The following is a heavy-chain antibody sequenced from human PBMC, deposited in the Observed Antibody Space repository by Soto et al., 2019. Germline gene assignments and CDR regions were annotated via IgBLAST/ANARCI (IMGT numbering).Heavy chain of an antibody. V-gene: IGHV2-70*01. Sequence: VSGPTLVNPTQTLTLTCTFSGFSLSTSGMCVSWIRQPPGKALEWLALIDWDDDKYYSTSLKTRLTISKDTPKNQVVLTMTNMDPVDTATYYCARIREYNWNYYFFRNYYYGMDVWGQGTTVTVSS. J-gene: IGHJ6*02. D-gene: IGHD1-7*01. CDR3: ARIREYNWNYYFFRNYYYGMDV. CDR1: GFSLSTSGMC. CDR2: IDWDDDK.